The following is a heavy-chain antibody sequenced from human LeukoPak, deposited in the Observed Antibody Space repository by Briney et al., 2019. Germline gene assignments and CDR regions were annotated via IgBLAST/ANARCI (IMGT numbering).Heavy chain of an antibody. D-gene: IGHD5-12*01. V-gene: IGHV3-30*18. CDR3: AKDRTAGYDGLVDY. J-gene: IGHJ4*02. CDR1: GFTFRSYA. Sequence: GGSLRLSCAASGFTFRSYAMSWVRQAPGKGLEWVAVISYDGSNKYYTDSVKGRFTISRDNSKNTLYLQMNSLRAEDTAVYYCAKDRTAGYDGLVDYWGQGTLVTVSS. CDR2: ISYDGSNK.